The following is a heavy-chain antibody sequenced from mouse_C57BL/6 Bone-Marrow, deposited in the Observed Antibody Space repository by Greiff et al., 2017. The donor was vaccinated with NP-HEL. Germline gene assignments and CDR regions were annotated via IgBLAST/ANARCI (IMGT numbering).Heavy chain of an antibody. CDR2: ISSGGSYT. CDR1: GFTFSSYG. Sequence: EVKLVESGGDLVKPGGSLKLSCAASGFTFSSYGMSWVRQTPDKRLEWVATISSGGSYTYYPDSVKGRFTISRDNAKNTLYLQMSSLKYEDTAMYYCARQSYGNYEGENFDYWGQGTTLTVSS. J-gene: IGHJ2*01. D-gene: IGHD2-1*01. V-gene: IGHV5-6*01. CDR3: ARQSYGNYEGENFDY.